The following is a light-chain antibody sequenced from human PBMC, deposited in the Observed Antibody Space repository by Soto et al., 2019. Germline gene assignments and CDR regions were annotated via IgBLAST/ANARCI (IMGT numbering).Light chain of an antibody. Sequence: EIVLTQSPATLSLSPGERATLSCRASPSVTNYLAWYQQKPGQPPRLLIYAAFNRAAGIPARFSGSGSGTDLTLTISSLEPEDSAVYYCQQRNIWPPVTFGQGTRLEIK. CDR3: QQRNIWPPVT. V-gene: IGKV3-11*01. J-gene: IGKJ5*01. CDR1: PSVTNY. CDR2: AAF.